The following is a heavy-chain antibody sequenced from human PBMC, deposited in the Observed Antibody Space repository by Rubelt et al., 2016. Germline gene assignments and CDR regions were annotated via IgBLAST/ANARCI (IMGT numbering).Heavy chain of an antibody. CDR3: ARPDDGGWFDP. D-gene: IGHD3-16*01. J-gene: IGHJ5*02. CDR1: GGSFSGYY. CDR2: INHSGST. Sequence: QVQLQQWGAGLLKPSETLSLTCAVYGGSFSGYYWSWIRQPPGKGLEWIGEINHSGSTNYNPSLKSRFTISVDTSKNQFSLKLSSVTAADTAVYYCARPDDGGWFDPWGQGTLVTVSS. V-gene: IGHV4-34*01.